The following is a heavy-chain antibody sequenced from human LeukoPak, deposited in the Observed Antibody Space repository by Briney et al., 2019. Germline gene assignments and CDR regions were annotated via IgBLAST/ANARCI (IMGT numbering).Heavy chain of an antibody. CDR3: ARDQGLYCSSTSCPALDY. Sequence: GRSLRLSCAASGFTFSSYAMHWVRQAPGKGLEWAAVMSFDGTHIYYADSVKGRFTISRDNSKNTLYLQMNSLRAEDTAVYYCARDQGLYCSSTSCPALDYWGQGTLVTVSS. J-gene: IGHJ4*02. D-gene: IGHD2-2*01. CDR1: GFTFSSYA. CDR2: MSFDGTHI. V-gene: IGHV3-30-3*01.